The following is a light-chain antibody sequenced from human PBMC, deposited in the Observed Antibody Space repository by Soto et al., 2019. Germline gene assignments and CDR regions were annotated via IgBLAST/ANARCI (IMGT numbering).Light chain of an antibody. Sequence: QSALTQPPSASGSPGQSVTISCTGTSSDVGGYNYVSWYQQHPGKAPKLMIYEVSKRPSGVPDRFSGSKSGNTASLTVSGLQAEDEADYYCSSYAGSNKYVVFGGGTKLTFL. CDR2: EVS. V-gene: IGLV2-8*01. J-gene: IGLJ2*01. CDR1: SSDVGGYNY. CDR3: SSYAGSNKYVV.